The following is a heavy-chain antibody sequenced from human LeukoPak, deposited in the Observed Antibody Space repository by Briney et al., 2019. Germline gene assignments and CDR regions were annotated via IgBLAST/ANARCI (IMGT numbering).Heavy chain of an antibody. Sequence: GGSRRPSCAVFGFTFSSYAMGWVRQAPGKGREWVSAIRGSDGSQYDAASVKGRFTNARDNSKNTLYLQMNRLRAEDTAVYYCAKDGDIVATITAVSIDYWGQGTLVTVSS. CDR2: IRGSDGSQ. J-gene: IGHJ4*02. D-gene: IGHD5-12*01. CDR3: AKDGDIVATITAVSIDY. V-gene: IGHV3-23*01. CDR1: GFTFSSYA.